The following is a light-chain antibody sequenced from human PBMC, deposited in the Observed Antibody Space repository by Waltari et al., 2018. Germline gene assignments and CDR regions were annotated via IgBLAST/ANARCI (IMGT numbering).Light chain of an antibody. CDR2: LNSDGRH. V-gene: IGLV4-69*01. J-gene: IGLJ2*01. Sequence: QLVLTQSPSASASLGASVKLTCTLSSGHSSYAIAWHQQQPEKGPRYLMKLNSDGRHSKGDGIPDRFSDSSSGAERYLTISSLQSEDEADYYCQTWGTVVFGGGTKLTVL. CDR3: QTWGTVV. CDR1: SGHSSYA.